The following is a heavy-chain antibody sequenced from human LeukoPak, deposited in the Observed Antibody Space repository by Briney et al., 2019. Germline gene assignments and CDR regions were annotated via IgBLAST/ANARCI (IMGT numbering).Heavy chain of an antibody. CDR2: ISHSGSA. D-gene: IGHD3-10*01. J-gene: IGHJ5*01. CDR3: ARRPRGVIIKTWFDS. Sequence: KPSETLSLTCNVYDGSFSGYYCSWIRQPPGKGLEWIGEISHSGSANYNPSLKSRVTILLDTSKNQFSLNLSSVTAADTAVYYCARRPRGVIIKTWFDSWGQGTLVTVSS. V-gene: IGHV4-34*01. CDR1: DGSFSGYY.